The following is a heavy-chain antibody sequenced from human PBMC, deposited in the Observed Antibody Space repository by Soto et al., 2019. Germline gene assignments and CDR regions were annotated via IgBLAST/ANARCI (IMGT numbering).Heavy chain of an antibody. D-gene: IGHD3-10*01. Sequence: QVQLQESGPGLVKPSETLSLTCTVSGGSISSYYWSWIRQPPGKGLEWIGYIYYSGSTNYNPSLKSRVTISVDTSKNQFSLKLSSVTAADTAVYYCARNTYYYGSEFDPWGQGTLVTVSS. CDR1: GGSISSYY. V-gene: IGHV4-59*08. CDR2: IYYSGST. J-gene: IGHJ5*02. CDR3: ARNTYYYGSEFDP.